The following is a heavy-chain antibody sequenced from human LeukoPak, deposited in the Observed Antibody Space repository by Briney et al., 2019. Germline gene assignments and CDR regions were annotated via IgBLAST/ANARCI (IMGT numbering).Heavy chain of an antibody. CDR1: GFTFSSYW. CDR2: INSDGSST. V-gene: IGHV3-74*01. CDR3: AREEGDGYNWFWFDP. Sequence: PGGSLRLSCAASGFTFSSYWMHWVRQAPGKGLVWVSRINSDGSSTSYADSVKGRFTISRDNAKNTLYLQMNSLRAEDTAVYYCAREEGDGYNWFWFDPWGQGTLVTVPS. D-gene: IGHD5-24*01. J-gene: IGHJ5*02.